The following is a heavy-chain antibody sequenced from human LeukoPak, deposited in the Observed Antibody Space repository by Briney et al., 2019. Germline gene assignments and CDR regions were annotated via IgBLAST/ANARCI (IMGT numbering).Heavy chain of an antibody. D-gene: IGHD3-10*01. J-gene: IGHJ4*02. CDR1: GGSISSGGYY. CDR3: ARVFNSALSLWFGESTSFDY. V-gene: IGHV4-31*03. CDR2: IYYSGST. Sequence: PSQTLSLTCTVSGGSISSGGYYWSWIRQHPGKGLEWIGYIYYSGSTYYNPSLKSRVTISVDTSKNQFSLKLSSVTAADTAVYYCARVFNSALSLWFGESTSFDYWGQGTLVTVSS.